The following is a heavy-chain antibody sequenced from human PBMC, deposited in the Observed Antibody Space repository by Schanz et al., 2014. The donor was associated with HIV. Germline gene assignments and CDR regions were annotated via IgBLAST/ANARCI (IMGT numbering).Heavy chain of an antibody. V-gene: IGHV1-18*01. CDR1: GYTFTNYG. D-gene: IGHD2-15*01. Sequence: QVQLVQSGAEVKKPGASVTVSCKASGYTFTNYGINWVRQAPGQGLEWMGWISGYIGNTNYAQNLQGRVTMTADTFTSTAYMEMRRLTSDDTAVYYCARGYCSGGTCYSGDSWGQGTLVTVSS. CDR3: ARGYCSGGTCYSGDS. J-gene: IGHJ4*02. CDR2: ISGYIGNT.